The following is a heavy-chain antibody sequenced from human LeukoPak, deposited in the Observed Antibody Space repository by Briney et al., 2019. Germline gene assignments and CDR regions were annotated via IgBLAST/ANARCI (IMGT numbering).Heavy chain of an antibody. Sequence: GGSLRLSCAVSGFTFSSYWMNWVRQAPGKGLEWVANIKEDGSEKNYVDSVKGRFTISRDNAKNSLYLQMNSLRAEDTALYYGARVRYMDVWGKGTTVTVSS. V-gene: IGHV3-7*01. J-gene: IGHJ6*03. CDR2: IKEDGSEK. CDR3: ARVRYMDV. CDR1: GFTFSSYW.